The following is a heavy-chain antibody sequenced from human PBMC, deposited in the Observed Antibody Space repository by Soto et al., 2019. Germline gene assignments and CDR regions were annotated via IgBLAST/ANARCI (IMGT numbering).Heavy chain of an antibody. CDR3: ARDQRGYDSSGYYSRYYFDY. D-gene: IGHD3-22*01. Sequence: ASVKVSCKASGYTFTSYAMHWVRQAPGQRLEWMGWINAGNGNTKYSQKFQGRVTITTDESTSTAYMELSSLRSEDTAVYYCARDQRGYDSSGYYSRYYFDYWGQGTLVTVSS. J-gene: IGHJ4*02. V-gene: IGHV1-3*01. CDR1: GYTFTSYA. CDR2: INAGNGNT.